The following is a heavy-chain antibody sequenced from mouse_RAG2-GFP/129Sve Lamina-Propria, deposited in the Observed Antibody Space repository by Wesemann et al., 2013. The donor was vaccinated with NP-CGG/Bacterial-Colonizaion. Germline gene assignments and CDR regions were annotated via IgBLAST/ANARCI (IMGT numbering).Heavy chain of an antibody. J-gene: IGHJ2*01. V-gene: IGHV1-82*01. CDR3: ARWGPCFDY. Sequence: FKGKATLTADKSSSTAYMQLSSLTSEDSAVYFCARWGPCFDYWGQGTTLTVSS.